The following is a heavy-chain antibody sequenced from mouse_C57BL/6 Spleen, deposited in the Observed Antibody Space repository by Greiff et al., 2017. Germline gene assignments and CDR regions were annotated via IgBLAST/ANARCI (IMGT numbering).Heavy chain of an antibody. J-gene: IGHJ3*01. D-gene: IGHD2-12*01. CDR1: GFTFSSYA. Sequence: EVMLVESGGGLVKPGGSLKLSCAASGFTFSSYAMSWVRQTPEKRLEWVATISDGGSYTYYPDNVKGRFTISRDNAKNNLYLQMSHLKSEDTAMYYCAREDDGGFADWGQGTLVTVSA. CDR2: ISDGGSYT. CDR3: AREDDGGFAD. V-gene: IGHV5-4*01.